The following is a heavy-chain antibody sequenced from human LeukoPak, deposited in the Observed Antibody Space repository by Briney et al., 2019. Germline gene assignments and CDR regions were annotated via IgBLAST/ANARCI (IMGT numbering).Heavy chain of an antibody. V-gene: IGHV3-23*01. Sequence: GGSLRLSCAASGFTVSSNYMSWVRQAPGKGLEWVSAISGSGGSTYYADSVKGRFTISRDNSKNTLYLQMNSLRAEDTAVYYCAKLIVVVPAAIQGGDYWGQGTLVTVSS. CDR2: ISGSGGST. D-gene: IGHD2-2*01. CDR1: GFTVSSNY. CDR3: AKLIVVVPAAIQGGDY. J-gene: IGHJ4*02.